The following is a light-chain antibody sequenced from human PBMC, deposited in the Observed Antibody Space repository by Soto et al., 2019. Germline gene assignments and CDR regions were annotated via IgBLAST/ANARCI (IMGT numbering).Light chain of an antibody. CDR1: SSNIGASYD. J-gene: IGLJ1*01. CDR3: HSYDNSLNGYV. Sequence: QAVVTQPPSVSGAPGQRVTISRTGSSSNIGASYDVHWYQQIPGAAPKLLIYRDIYRPSGIPNRFSGSKSGTSASLAITGLRAEDEADYYCHSYDNSLNGYVFGSGTKLTVL. CDR2: RDI. V-gene: IGLV1-40*01.